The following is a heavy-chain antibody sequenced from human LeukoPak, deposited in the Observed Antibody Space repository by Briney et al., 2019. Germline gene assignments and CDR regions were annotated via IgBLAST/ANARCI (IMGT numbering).Heavy chain of an antibody. Sequence: GGSLRLSCAASGFTFSSYAMSWVRQAPGKGLEWVSAISGSGGSTYYADSVKGRFTISRDNSKNTLYLQMNSLRAEDTAVYYCAKGARGIAAADDAFDIWGQGTMVTVSS. CDR3: AKGARGIAAADDAFDI. J-gene: IGHJ3*02. V-gene: IGHV3-23*01. CDR2: ISGSGGST. D-gene: IGHD6-13*01. CDR1: GFTFSSYA.